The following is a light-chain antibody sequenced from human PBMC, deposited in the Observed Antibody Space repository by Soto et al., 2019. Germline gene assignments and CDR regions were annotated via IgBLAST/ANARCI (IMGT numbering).Light chain of an antibody. CDR2: EVS. CDR3: SSYTSSSTLHYV. J-gene: IGLJ1*01. V-gene: IGLV2-14*01. CDR1: SSDVGGYNY. Sequence: QSVLTQPASVFGSPGQSITISCTGTSSDVGGYNYVSWYQQHPGKAPKLMIYEVSNRPSGVSNRFSGSKSGNTASLTISGLQAGDEADYYCSSYTSSSTLHYVFGTGTKVTVL.